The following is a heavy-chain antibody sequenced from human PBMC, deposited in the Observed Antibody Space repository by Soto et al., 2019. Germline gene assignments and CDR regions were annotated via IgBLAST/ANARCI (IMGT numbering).Heavy chain of an antibody. CDR2: ISYDGSNK. J-gene: IGHJ6*02. D-gene: IGHD6-19*01. Sequence: GGSLRLSCAASGFTFSSYGMHWVRQAPGKGLEWVAVISYDGSNKYYADSVKGRFTISRDNSKNTLYLQMNSLRAEDTAVYYCAKDRRSYGSGPRFYYYYYGMDVWGQGTTVTVSS. CDR3: AKDRRSYGSGPRFYYYYYGMDV. V-gene: IGHV3-30*18. CDR1: GFTFSSYG.